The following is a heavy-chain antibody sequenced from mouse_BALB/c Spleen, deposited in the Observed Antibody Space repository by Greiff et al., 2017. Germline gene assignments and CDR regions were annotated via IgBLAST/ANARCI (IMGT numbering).Heavy chain of an antibody. CDR2: IYPGNVNT. J-gene: IGHJ4*01. Sequence: QVQLQQSGPELVKPGASVRISCKASGYTFTSYYIHWVKQRPGQGLEWIGWIYPGNVNTKYNEKFKGKATLTADKSSSTAYMQLSSLTSEDSAVYFCARGDGNLFGDYWGQGTSVTVSS. V-gene: IGHV1S56*01. CDR1: GYTFTSYY. CDR3: ARGDGNLFGDY. D-gene: IGHD2-1*01.